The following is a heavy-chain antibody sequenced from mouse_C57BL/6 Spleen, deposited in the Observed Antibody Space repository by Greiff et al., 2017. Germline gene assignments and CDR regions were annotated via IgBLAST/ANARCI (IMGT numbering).Heavy chain of an antibody. Sequence: EVQLVEPGGGLVQPGGSMKLSCVASGFTFSNYWMNWVRQSPEQGLEWVAQISLNSDNYATHYAETVKGRFTISRADSKSNVYLQRNNLRAEDTGIYYCAGWNDYWGQGTTLTVSS. CDR1: GFTFSNYW. CDR3: AGWNDY. J-gene: IGHJ2*01. CDR2: ISLNSDNYAT. V-gene: IGHV6-3*01.